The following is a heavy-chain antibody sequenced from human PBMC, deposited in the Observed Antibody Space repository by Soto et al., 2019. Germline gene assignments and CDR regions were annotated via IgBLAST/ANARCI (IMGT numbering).Heavy chain of an antibody. D-gene: IGHD6-19*01. CDR1: GFTFSSYA. CDR2: ISGSGGST. V-gene: IGHV3-23*01. Sequence: GGSLRLSCAASGFTFSSYAMSWVRQAPGKGLEWVSAISGSGGSTYYADSVKGRFTISRDNSKNTLYLQMNSLRAEDTAVYYCAKKEIREWLDPYYYMDVWGKGTTVTVSS. CDR3: AKKEIREWLDPYYYMDV. J-gene: IGHJ6*03.